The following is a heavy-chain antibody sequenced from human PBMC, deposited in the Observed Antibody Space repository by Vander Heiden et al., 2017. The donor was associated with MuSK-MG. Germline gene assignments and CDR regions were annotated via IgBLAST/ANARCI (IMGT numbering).Heavy chain of an antibody. J-gene: IGHJ4*02. V-gene: IGHV3-11*01. CDR2: ISSSGSTI. D-gene: IGHD3-3*01. Sequence: QVQLVESGGGLVKPGGSLRLSCAASGFTFSDYSMRWIRQAPREGLEWVSYISSSGSTIYYADSVKGRFTISRDNAKNSLYLQMNSLRAEDTAVYYCARDVTYYDFWSGPLDYWGQGTLVTVSS. CDR1: GFTFSDYS. CDR3: ARDVTYYDFWSGPLDY.